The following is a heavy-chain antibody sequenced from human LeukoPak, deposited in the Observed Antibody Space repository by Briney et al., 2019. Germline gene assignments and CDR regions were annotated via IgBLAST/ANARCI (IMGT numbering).Heavy chain of an antibody. CDR2: INSDGSST. J-gene: IGHJ4*02. CDR1: GFTFSSYW. D-gene: IGHD2-21*02. V-gene: IGHV3-74*01. CDR3: APSLEVAYCGGDCYPDY. Sequence: PGGSLRLSCAASGFTFSSYWMHWVRQAPGKGLVWVSRINSDGSSTSYADSVKGRFTISRDNAKNTLYLQMNSLRAEDTAVYYCAPSLEVAYCGGDCYPDYWGQGTLVTVSS.